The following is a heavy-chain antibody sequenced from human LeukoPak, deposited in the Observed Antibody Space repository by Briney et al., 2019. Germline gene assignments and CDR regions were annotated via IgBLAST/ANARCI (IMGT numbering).Heavy chain of an antibody. CDR3: ARAGQWLVRTAFDY. Sequence: SETLSLTCAVYVGSFSGYYCSWIRHPPGKGLEWIGEINHSGSTNYNTSLKSRVTISVDTSKNQFSLKLSSVTAADTAVYYCARAGQWLVRTAFDYWGQGTLVTVSS. J-gene: IGHJ4*02. D-gene: IGHD6-19*01. CDR2: INHSGST. V-gene: IGHV4-34*01. CDR1: VGSFSGYY.